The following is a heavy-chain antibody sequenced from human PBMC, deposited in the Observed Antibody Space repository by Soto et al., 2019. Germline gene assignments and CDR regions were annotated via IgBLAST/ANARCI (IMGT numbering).Heavy chain of an antibody. V-gene: IGHV3-11*01. CDR2: ISSSGSSI. J-gene: IGHJ6*02. CDR1: GFTFSDYF. Sequence: PGGSLRLSCAASGFTFSDYFMSWVRQAPGKGLEWVSYISSSGSSIYYADAVKGRFTISRDNAKNSLYLPMNSLTGEDTAVYYCAREKGARGYYGMDVWGQGTTVTVSS. D-gene: IGHD1-26*01. CDR3: AREKGARGYYGMDV.